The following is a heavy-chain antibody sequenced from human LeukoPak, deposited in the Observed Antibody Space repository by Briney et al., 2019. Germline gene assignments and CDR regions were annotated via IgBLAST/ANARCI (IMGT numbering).Heavy chain of an antibody. D-gene: IGHD2/OR15-2a*01. CDR3: ATDLSPPVELGQGY. Sequence: ASVKVPCKASRYTFTGYYMHWVRQAPGQGPEWMGRINPNTGGTNYVQKFQGRVTMTEDTSTDTAYMELSSLRSEDTAVYYCATDLSPPVELGQGYWGQGTLVTVSS. CDR2: INPNTGGT. V-gene: IGHV1-2*06. CDR1: RYTFTGYY. J-gene: IGHJ4*02.